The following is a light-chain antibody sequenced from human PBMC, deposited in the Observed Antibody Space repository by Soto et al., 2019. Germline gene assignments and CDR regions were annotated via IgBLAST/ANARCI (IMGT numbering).Light chain of an antibody. CDR2: DAS. CDR3: QQYDNLPLT. J-gene: IGKJ4*01. V-gene: IGKV1-33*01. Sequence: DIQMTQSPSSLSASVVDRVTITFRASQSINSYLNWYQQKPGKAPKLLIYDASNLETGVPSRFSGSGSGTDFTFTISSLQPEDIATYYCQQYDNLPLTFGGGTKVDIK. CDR1: QSINSY.